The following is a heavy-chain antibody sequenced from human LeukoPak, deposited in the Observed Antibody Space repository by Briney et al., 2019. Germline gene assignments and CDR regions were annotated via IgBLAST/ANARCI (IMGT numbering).Heavy chain of an antibody. CDR3: ARGYGDYAY. Sequence: ASVKDSFKASGYTFTSYGITGVRQAPGQGLEWMGIINPSGGSTTYAQKFQGRVTMTRDTSTSTVYMELSSLRSEDTAVYYCARGYGDYAYWGQGTLVTVSS. D-gene: IGHD4-17*01. CDR1: GYTFTSYG. J-gene: IGHJ4*02. V-gene: IGHV1-46*01. CDR2: INPSGGST.